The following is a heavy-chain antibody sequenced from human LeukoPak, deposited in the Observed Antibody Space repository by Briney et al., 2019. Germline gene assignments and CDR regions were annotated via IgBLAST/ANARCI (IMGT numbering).Heavy chain of an antibody. J-gene: IGHJ4*02. CDR1: GFSFSDFY. CDR3: ARSPLDSGHSYLPVVDY. Sequence: GGSLRLSCAASGFSFSDFYMSWIRQAPGKGLEWFSYISKGPIYTNYADSVKGRFTISRDNTKNSLYLQMNSLRADDTAVYYCARSPLDSGHSYLPVVDYWGQGALVTVSS. D-gene: IGHD4-17*01. V-gene: IGHV3-11*03. CDR2: ISKGPIYT.